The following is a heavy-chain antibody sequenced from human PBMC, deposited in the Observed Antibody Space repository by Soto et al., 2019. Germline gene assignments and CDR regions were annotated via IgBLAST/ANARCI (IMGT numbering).Heavy chain of an antibody. J-gene: IGHJ1*01. CDR3: ARRIVQTTHFQH. V-gene: IGHV4-39*01. D-gene: IGHD6-6*01. CDR1: GGSISSSSHY. CDR2: IYYSGNT. Sequence: SETLSLTCTVSGGSISSSSHYWGWIRQPPGKGLEWIGSIYYSGNTYYNPSLKSRVTISVDTSNNQFSLKLNSVTATDTAVYFCARRIVQTTHFQHWGQGTLVTVSS.